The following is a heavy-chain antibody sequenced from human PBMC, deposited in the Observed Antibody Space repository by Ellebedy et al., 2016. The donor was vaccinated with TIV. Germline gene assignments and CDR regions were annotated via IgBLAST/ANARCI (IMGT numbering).Heavy chain of an antibody. CDR2: IYYSWST. CDR3: ARAPAVTMYFQH. Sequence: MPSETLSLTCTVSGCTISSYYWSLLRQPTGKGLEWIGYIYYSWSTYNNPSLKSRVTISVDTSKNQISLNLISVTAADTAVYYCARAPAVTMYFQHWGQGTLVTVSS. D-gene: IGHD4-17*01. J-gene: IGHJ1*01. V-gene: IGHV4-59*06. CDR1: GCTISSYY.